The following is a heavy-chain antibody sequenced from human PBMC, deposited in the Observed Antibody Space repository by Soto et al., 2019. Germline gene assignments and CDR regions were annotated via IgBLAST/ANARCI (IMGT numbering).Heavy chain of an antibody. J-gene: IGHJ4*02. Sequence: EVQLVESGGGFVQPGGSLRLSCAASGFTFSSQWLHWVRQAPGKGLVWISRIKNDGTSTNYADSVKGRFTVCRDNAKKTMSLQMNSLRAEDTAVYYCASWRGGYTYGLDHWGQGTPVTVSS. D-gene: IGHD5-18*01. CDR3: ASWRGGYTYGLDH. CDR1: GFTFSSQW. V-gene: IGHV3-74*01. CDR2: IKNDGTST.